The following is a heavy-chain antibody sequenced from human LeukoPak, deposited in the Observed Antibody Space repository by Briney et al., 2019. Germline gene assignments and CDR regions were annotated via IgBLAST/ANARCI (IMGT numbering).Heavy chain of an antibody. CDR1: GYTFTGYY. CDR2: INPNSGGT. CDR3: ARGFIVGATTFID. Sequence: ASVKVSCKASGYTFTGYYMHWVRQAPGQGLEWMGWINPNSGGTNYAQEFQGRVTMTRDTSISTAYMELSRLRSDDTAVYYCARGFIVGATTFIDWGQGTLVTVSS. V-gene: IGHV1-2*02. D-gene: IGHD1-26*01. J-gene: IGHJ4*02.